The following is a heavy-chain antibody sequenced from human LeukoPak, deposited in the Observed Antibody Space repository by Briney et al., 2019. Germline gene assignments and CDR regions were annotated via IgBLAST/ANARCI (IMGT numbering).Heavy chain of an antibody. Sequence: GGSLRLSCAASGFTFSGSAMHWVRQASGKGLEWVGRIRSKANSYATAYAASVKGRFTISRDDSKNTAYLQMNSLKTEDTAVYYCTRLEAPTVTKQYYYYYMDVWGKGTTVTVSS. V-gene: IGHV3-73*01. D-gene: IGHD4-17*01. CDR3: TRLEAPTVTKQYYYYYMDV. CDR2: IRSKANSYAT. J-gene: IGHJ6*03. CDR1: GFTFSGSA.